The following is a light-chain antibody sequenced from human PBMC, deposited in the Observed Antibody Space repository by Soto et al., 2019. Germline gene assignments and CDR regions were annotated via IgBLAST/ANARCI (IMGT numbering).Light chain of an antibody. CDR1: SSDIGGYSY. Sequence: QSALTQPASVSGSPGQSITISCTGTSSDIGGYSYVSWYQQHPDKAPKLIIYEVSNRPSGVSNRFSGSKSGNTASLTVSGLQSDDEADYYCSSYAGSDRFVFGTGTKLTVL. CDR3: SSYAGSDRFV. CDR2: EVS. V-gene: IGLV2-14*01. J-gene: IGLJ1*01.